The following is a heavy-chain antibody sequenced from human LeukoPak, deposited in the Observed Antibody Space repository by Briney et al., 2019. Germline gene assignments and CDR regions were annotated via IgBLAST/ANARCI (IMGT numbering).Heavy chain of an antibody. Sequence: SETLSLTCTVSGGSISSYYWSWIRQPPGKGLEWIGYIYYSGSTNYNPSLKSRVTISVDTSKNQFSLKLSSVTAADTAVYYCARTPPRDYYGSGSFYYFDYWGQGTLVTVSS. CDR1: GGSISSYY. J-gene: IGHJ4*02. D-gene: IGHD3-10*01. V-gene: IGHV4-59*08. CDR3: ARTPPRDYYGSGSFYYFDY. CDR2: IYYSGST.